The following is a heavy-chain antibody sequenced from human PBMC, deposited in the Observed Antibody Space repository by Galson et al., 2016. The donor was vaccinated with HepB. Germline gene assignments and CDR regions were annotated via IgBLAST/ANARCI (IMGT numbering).Heavy chain of an antibody. CDR1: GFSLSNYG. CDR3: ARPRGTSYYYYGMEV. J-gene: IGHJ6*02. Sequence: SLRLSCAASGFSLSNYGMHWVRQAPGKGLEWVAVVSDDGTNKYYADSVKGRFTISKDNSKNTLYLQINSLRGEDTAVYYCARPRGTSYYYYGMEVWGQGTTVRVSS. D-gene: IGHD3-16*01. CDR2: VSDDGTNK. V-gene: IGHV3-30*03.